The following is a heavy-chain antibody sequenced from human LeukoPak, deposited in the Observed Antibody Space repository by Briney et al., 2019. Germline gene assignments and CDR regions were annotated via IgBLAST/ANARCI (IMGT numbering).Heavy chain of an antibody. CDR3: ARAILSGYPDS. CDR1: GGSISTSNYY. CDR2: IFYSGST. Sequence: PSETLSLTCTVSGGSISTSNYYWGWIRQPPGKGLEWIGNIFYSGSTYYSPSLKSRVTISLDTSRNQFSLKLNSVTAADTAVYYCARAILSGYPDSWGQGTLVIVFS. D-gene: IGHD3-3*01. V-gene: IGHV4-39*07. J-gene: IGHJ4*02.